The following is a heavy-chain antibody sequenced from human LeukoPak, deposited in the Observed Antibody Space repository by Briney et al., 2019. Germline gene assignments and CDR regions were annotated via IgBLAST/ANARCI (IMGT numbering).Heavy chain of an antibody. CDR2: ISAYNGNT. Sequence: ASVKVSCKASGYTFTGYYMHWVRQAPGQGLEWMGWISAYNGNTNYAQKLQGRVTMATDTSTSTAYMELRSLRSDDTAVYYCARDATFSALGVWGQGTTVTVSS. V-gene: IGHV1-18*04. D-gene: IGHD1-26*01. J-gene: IGHJ6*02. CDR1: GYTFTGYY. CDR3: ARDATFSALGV.